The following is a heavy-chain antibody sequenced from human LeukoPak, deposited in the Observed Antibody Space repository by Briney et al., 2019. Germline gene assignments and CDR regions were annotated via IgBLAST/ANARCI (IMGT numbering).Heavy chain of an antibody. J-gene: IGHJ4*02. V-gene: IGHV4-59*01. Sequence: SETLSLTCTVSGVSISSYYWSWIRQPPGKGLEWIGYIYYSGSSNYNPSLKSRVTISVGTSKNQFSLKLSSVTAADTAVYYCAIGGYSCGAYYFDYWGQGTLVTVSS. D-gene: IGHD5-18*01. CDR3: AIGGYSCGAYYFDY. CDR2: IYYSGSS. CDR1: GVSISSYY.